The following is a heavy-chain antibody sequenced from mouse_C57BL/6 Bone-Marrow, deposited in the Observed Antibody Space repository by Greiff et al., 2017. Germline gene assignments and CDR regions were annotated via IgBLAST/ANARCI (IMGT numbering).Heavy chain of an antibody. J-gene: IGHJ4*01. CDR3: ARGGDYSNYEAMDY. V-gene: IGHV3-6*01. CDR2: ISYDGSN. Sequence: VQLQQSGPGLVKPSQSLSLTCSVTGYSITSGYYWNWIRQFPGNKLEWMGYISYDGSNNYNPSLKNRISITRDTSKNQFFLKLNSVTTEDTATYYCARGGDYSNYEAMDYWGQGTSVTVSS. D-gene: IGHD2-5*01. CDR1: GYSITSGYY.